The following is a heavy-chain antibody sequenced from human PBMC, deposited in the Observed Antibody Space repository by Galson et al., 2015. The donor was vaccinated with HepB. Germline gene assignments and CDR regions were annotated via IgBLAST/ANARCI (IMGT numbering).Heavy chain of an antibody. D-gene: IGHD3-3*01. V-gene: IGHV1-3*01. CDR2: INAGNGNT. CDR1: GYTFTSYA. CDR3: ARVVGGPYYFDY. Sequence: SVKVSCKASGYTFTSYAMHWVRQAPGQRLEWMGWINAGNGNTKYSQKFQGRVTITRDTSASTAYMELSSLRSEDTAVYYCARVVGGPYYFDYWGQGTLVTVSS. J-gene: IGHJ4*02.